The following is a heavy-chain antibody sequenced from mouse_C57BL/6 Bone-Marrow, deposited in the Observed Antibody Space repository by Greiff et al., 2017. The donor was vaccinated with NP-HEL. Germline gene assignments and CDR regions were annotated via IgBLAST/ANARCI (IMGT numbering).Heavy chain of an antibody. CDR3: ARDFYYGSSYEVFAY. CDR2: IYPGDGDT. D-gene: IGHD1-1*01. V-gene: IGHV1-82*01. Sequence: QVQLQQSGPELVKPGASVKISCKASGYAFSSSWMNWVKQRPGKGLEWIGRIYPGDGDTNYNGKFKGKATLTADKSSSTAYMQLSSLTSEDSAVYFCARDFYYGSSYEVFAYWGQGTLVTVSA. CDR1: GYAFSSSW. J-gene: IGHJ3*01.